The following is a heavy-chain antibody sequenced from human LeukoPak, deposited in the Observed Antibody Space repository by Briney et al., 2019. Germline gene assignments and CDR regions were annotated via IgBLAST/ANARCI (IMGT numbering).Heavy chain of an antibody. CDR2: IYYSGST. D-gene: IGHD3-22*01. Sequence: SETLSLTCTDSGGSISSHYWSWIRQPPGKGLEWIGYIYYSGSTNYNPSLKSRVAISVDTSKNQFSLKLSSVTAADTAVYYCARVGYYDSTDAFDIWGQGTMVTVSS. CDR3: ARVGYYDSTDAFDI. CDR1: GGSISSHY. J-gene: IGHJ3*02. V-gene: IGHV4-59*11.